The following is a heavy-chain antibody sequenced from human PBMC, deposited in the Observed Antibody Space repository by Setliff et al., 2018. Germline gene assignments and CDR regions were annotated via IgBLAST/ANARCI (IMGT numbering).Heavy chain of an antibody. D-gene: IGHD1-1*01. CDR3: ARGGGRIRQLGATGVHTFDS. V-gene: IGHV4-4*08. CDR1: GGSISSYY. Sequence: LSLTCSVSGGSISSYYWSWIRQPPGKGLEWIGYIYTRGSTNYNPSLQSRVTISVDTAKKQFSLKLNSVAAADTAIYYCARGGGRIRQLGATGVHTFDSWGQGTMVTVSS. J-gene: IGHJ3*02. CDR2: IYTRGST.